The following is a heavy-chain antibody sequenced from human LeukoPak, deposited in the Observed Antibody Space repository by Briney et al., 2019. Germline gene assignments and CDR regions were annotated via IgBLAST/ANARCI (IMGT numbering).Heavy chain of an antibody. CDR2: IFYSGST. CDR3: ARVLSGYYPWYFDL. V-gene: IGHV4-59*01. Sequence: SETLSLTCTVSGGSISGYYWSWIRQPPGKGLEWIGYIFYSGSTDYNPSLKSRVTISVDTPKNQFSLDLSSVTAADTAVHYCARVLSGYYPWYFDLWGRGTLVTVSS. J-gene: IGHJ2*01. CDR1: GGSISGYY. D-gene: IGHD3-22*01.